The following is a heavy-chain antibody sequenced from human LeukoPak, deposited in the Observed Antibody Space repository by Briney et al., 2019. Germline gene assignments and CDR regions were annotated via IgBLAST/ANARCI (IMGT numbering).Heavy chain of an antibody. CDR3: ACYNFVGRTLDC. D-gene: IGHD5-24*01. CDR1: GDSMNGHF. J-gene: IGHJ4*02. Sequence: SETLSLTCSVSGDSMNGHFWSWIRQSPGKGLEWIGNVHYSLPSNFSPSLKSRVTISMDTSRSQFSLKLGTVTAADTAVYYCACYNFVGRTLDCWGQGTLVTVSS. CDR2: VHYSLPS. V-gene: IGHV4-59*11.